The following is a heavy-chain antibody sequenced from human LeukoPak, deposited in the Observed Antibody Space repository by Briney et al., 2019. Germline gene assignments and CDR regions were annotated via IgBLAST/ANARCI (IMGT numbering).Heavy chain of an antibody. CDR1: GFTFSSYA. J-gene: IGHJ4*02. V-gene: IGHV3-23*01. CDR2: ISGSGGST. D-gene: IGHD3-16*01. Sequence: GSLRLSCAASGFTFSSYAMSWVRQAPGKGLEWVSAISGSGGSTYYADSVKGRFTISRGNSKNTLYLQMNSLRAEDTAVYYCAKVDDYDYVWGSYDYWGQGTLVTVSS. CDR3: AKVDDYDYVWGSYDY.